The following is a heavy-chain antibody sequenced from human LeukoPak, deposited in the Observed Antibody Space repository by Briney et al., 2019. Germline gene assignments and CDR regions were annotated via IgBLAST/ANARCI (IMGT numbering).Heavy chain of an antibody. V-gene: IGHV4-61*02. J-gene: IGHJ4*02. CDR1: GGSICSDGYY. CDR3: SRLKCLVNQYYFDY. Sequence: SETLSLTCTVSGGSICSDGYYWSWIRQPAGKGLEWVGRIYTSGSTNYNPSLKSRVTISVDTSKNQFSLKLDSVTAADTAVYYCSRLKCLVNQYYFDYWGQGTLVTVSS. CDR2: IYTSGST. D-gene: IGHD6-19*01.